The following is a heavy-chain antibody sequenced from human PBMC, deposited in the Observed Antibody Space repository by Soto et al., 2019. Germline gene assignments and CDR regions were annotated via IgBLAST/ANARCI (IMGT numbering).Heavy chain of an antibody. D-gene: IGHD6-13*01. CDR1: GFTFTSYD. J-gene: IGHJ6*02. Sequence: SVKVSCKASGFTFTSYDINWVRQATGQGLEWMGGIIPIFGTANYAQKFQGRVTITADGSTSTAYMELSSLRSEDTAVYYCARDRIAEYYYYGMDVWGQGTTVTVSS. V-gene: IGHV1-69*13. CDR2: IIPIFGTA. CDR3: ARDRIAEYYYYGMDV.